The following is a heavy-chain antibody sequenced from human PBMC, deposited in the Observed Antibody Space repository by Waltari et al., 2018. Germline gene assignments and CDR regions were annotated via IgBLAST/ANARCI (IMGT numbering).Heavy chain of an antibody. V-gene: IGHV1-18*01. CDR2: INTLTGNT. Sequence: QVHLVQSGAEMKKPGASVSVPCKASGYTFTSDTITWVRQAPGQGLEWMEWINTLTGNTDYAKNLQGRVTMTADTSTDTAYMELSNLSSDDSAVYYCGRVGVQSGADYWGQGTLVTVSS. J-gene: IGHJ4*02. CDR3: GRVGVQSGADY. CDR1: GYTFTSDT. D-gene: IGHD3-10*01.